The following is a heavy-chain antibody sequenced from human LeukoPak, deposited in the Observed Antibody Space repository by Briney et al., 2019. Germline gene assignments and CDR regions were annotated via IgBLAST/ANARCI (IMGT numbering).Heavy chain of an antibody. CDR1: GYTFTGYY. Sequence: VASVKVSCKASGYTFTGYYMHWVRQAPGQGLEWMGGIIPIFGTANYAQKFQGRVTITADESTCTAYMELSSLRSEDTAVYYCAVVVVAATPSYYYYYMDVWGKGTTVTVSS. D-gene: IGHD2-15*01. V-gene: IGHV1-69*13. CDR2: IIPIFGTA. J-gene: IGHJ6*03. CDR3: AVVVVAATPSYYYYYMDV.